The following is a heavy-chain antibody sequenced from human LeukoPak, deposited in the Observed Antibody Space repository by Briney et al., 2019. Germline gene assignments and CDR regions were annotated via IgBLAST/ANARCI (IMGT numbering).Heavy chain of an antibody. J-gene: IGHJ4*02. CDR1: GGSISSSSSY. CDR2: IYYSGSS. Sequence: SETLSLTCSVPGGSISSSSSYWGWIRQPPGKGLEWFGSIYYSGSSFDNPALKSRVTISVDTSKNQFSLKLSSVTAADTAVYYCARHRSGWLQSSFDYWGQGTLVTVSS. D-gene: IGHD5-24*01. V-gene: IGHV4-39*01. CDR3: ARHRSGWLQSSFDY.